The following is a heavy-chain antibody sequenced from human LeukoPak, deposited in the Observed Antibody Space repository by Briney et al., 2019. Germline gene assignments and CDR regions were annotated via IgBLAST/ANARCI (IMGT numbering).Heavy chain of an antibody. CDR3: ARDINCSSTSCSLMKYYYYYYGMDV. CDR2: INHSGST. CDR1: GGSFSGYY. D-gene: IGHD2-2*01. V-gene: IGHV4-34*01. J-gene: IGHJ6*02. Sequence: SETLSLTCAVYGGSFSGYYWSWIRQPPGKGLEWIGEINHSGSTNYNPSLKSRVTISVDKSKNQFSLKLSSVTAADTAVYYCARDINCSSTSCSLMKYYYYYYGMDVWGQGTTVTVSS.